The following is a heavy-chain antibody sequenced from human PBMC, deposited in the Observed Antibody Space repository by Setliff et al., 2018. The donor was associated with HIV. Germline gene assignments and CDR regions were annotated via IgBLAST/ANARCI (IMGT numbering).Heavy chain of an antibody. CDR1: GFTFSDAW. J-gene: IGHJ2*01. V-gene: IGHV3-15*01. CDR3: TTAWTPYSDKSGYLPPDWYFDL. Sequence: PGGSLRLSCAASGFTFSDAWMSWVRQAPGKGLEWVGRIKAKIEGGTTAYPAPVKGRFTISRHDSKKTLYLQMNSLKTEDTAVFYCTTAWTPYSDKSGYLPPDWYFDLWGHGTLVTVSS. CDR2: IKAKIEGGTT. D-gene: IGHD3-22*01.